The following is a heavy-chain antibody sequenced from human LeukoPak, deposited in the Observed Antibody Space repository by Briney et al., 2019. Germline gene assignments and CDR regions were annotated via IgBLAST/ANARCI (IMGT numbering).Heavy chain of an antibody. CDR1: GGSISSGGYY. D-gene: IGHD2-2*01. J-gene: IGHJ4*02. CDR2: IYYSGST. CDR3: ARLRGPAEIDY. V-gene: IGHV4-31*03. Sequence: SETLSLTCTVSGGSISSGGYYWSWIRQHPGKGLEWIGYIYYSGSTYYNPSLKSRVTISVDTSKNQFSLKLSSVTAADTAVYYCARLRGPAEIDYWGQGTLVTVSS.